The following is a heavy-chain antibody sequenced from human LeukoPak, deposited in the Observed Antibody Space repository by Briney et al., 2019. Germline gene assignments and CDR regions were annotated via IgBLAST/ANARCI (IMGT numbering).Heavy chain of an antibody. V-gene: IGHV3-21*01. CDR3: ARDRTGVPFDY. J-gene: IGHJ4*02. Sequence: GGSLRLSCAASGFTFNTYTMNWVRQAPGKGLEWVSSITASSTAIYSADSVKGRFTISRDNAKNLLYLQMNSLRSEDMAVYYCARDRTGVPFDYWGQGTLVTVSS. CDR1: GFTFNTYT. D-gene: IGHD1-1*01. CDR2: ITASSTAI.